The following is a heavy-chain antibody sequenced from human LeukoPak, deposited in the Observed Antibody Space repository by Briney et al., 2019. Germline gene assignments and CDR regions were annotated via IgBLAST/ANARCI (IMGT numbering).Heavy chain of an antibody. CDR3: ARDTHSSSWYAHFDY. D-gene: IGHD6-13*01. Sequence: GGSLRLSCAASGFTFSSYAMSWVRQAPGKGLEWVSAISGSGGSTYYADSVKGRFTISRDNSKNTLYLQMNSLRAEDTAVYYCARDTHSSSWYAHFDYWGQGTLVTVSS. J-gene: IGHJ4*02. CDR2: ISGSGGST. V-gene: IGHV3-23*01. CDR1: GFTFSSYA.